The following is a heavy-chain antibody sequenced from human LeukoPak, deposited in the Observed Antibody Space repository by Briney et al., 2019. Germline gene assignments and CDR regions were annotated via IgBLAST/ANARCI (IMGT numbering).Heavy chain of an antibody. CDR1: GYIFTSYG. V-gene: IGHV1-18*01. D-gene: IGHD6-13*01. CDR3: ARDFGDSSSWYRSNWFDP. Sequence: ASVKVSCKASGYIFTSYGISWVRQGPGQGLEWVGWISAYNGNTKFAPNLQDRVTMTTDTSTATAYMELRSLRSDDTAVYYCARDFGDSSSWYRSNWFDPWGQGTLVTVSS. J-gene: IGHJ5*02. CDR2: ISAYNGNT.